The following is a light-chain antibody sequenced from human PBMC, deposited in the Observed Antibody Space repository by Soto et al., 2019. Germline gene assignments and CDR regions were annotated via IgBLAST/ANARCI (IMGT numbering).Light chain of an antibody. V-gene: IGKV3-15*01. J-gene: IGKJ4*01. CDR3: QQRSNWPFT. Sequence: EIVMTQSPATLSVSPGERATLSCRASQSVSTNLAWYQQKPGQAPRLLIYGASTRATGIPARFSGSGSGTDLTLTISSLEPEDFAVYYCQQRSNWPFTFGGGTKVDIK. CDR2: GAS. CDR1: QSVSTN.